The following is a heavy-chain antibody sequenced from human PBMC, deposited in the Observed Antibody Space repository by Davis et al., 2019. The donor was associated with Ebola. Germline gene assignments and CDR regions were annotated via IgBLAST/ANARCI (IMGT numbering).Heavy chain of an antibody. J-gene: IGHJ4*02. D-gene: IGHD3-10*01. CDR1: GFTFSGSA. CDR2: IRSKANSYAT. V-gene: IGHV3-73*01. Sequence: GGSLRLSCAASGFTFSGSAMHWVRQASGKGLEWVGRIRSKANSYATAYAASVKGRFTISRDDSKNTAYLQMNSLKTEDTAVYYCARGRAMVRGDHNDYWGQGTLVTVSS. CDR3: ARGRAMVRGDHNDY.